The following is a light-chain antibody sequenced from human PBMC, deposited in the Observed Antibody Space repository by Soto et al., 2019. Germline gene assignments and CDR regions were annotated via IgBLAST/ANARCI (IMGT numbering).Light chain of an antibody. V-gene: IGLV2-11*01. CDR1: SSDVGAYNY. Sequence: QSALAQPRSVSGSPGQSVTISCTGSSSDVGAYNYVSWYQHNTGKTPKLLIYDVNKRPSGVPDRFSGSKFGNTASLTISGLHADDEATFCCWSYAGSYDYVFGTGTKVTVL. CDR3: WSYAGSYDYV. J-gene: IGLJ1*01. CDR2: DVN.